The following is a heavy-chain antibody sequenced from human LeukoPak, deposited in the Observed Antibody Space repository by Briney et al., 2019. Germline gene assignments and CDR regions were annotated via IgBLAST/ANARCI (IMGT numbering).Heavy chain of an antibody. J-gene: IGHJ4*02. D-gene: IGHD1-26*01. CDR1: GLTFSSFG. CDR3: ARALSWVYFDY. V-gene: IGHV3-33*01. Sequence: PGRSLTLSCAASGLTFSSFGMHWVRQAPGKGLEWVAVVWNDGSNKYYADSVRGRFTISRDNSKNTLYLQMNSLTAEDTAVYYCARALSWVYFDYWGQGTLVTVSS. CDR2: VWNDGSNK.